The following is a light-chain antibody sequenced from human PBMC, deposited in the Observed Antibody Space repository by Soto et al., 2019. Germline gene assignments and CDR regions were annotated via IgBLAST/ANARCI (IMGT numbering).Light chain of an antibody. J-gene: IGKJ3*01. V-gene: IGKV1-5*03. Sequence: IRMTQSLSTLSASVGDRVTITCRASQSISSWLAWYQQKPGKAPKLLIYKASSLESGVPSRFSGSGSGTEFALTISSLQADDFTPYKSQEYTSYSRTFCPGTIVD. CDR2: KAS. CDR3: QEYTSYSRT. CDR1: QSISSW.